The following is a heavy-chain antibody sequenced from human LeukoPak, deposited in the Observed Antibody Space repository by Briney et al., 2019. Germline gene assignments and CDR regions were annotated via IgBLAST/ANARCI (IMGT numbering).Heavy chain of an antibody. CDR2: IYYSGST. CDR3: ARVAAKTVDY. J-gene: IGHJ4*02. D-gene: IGHD2-15*01. V-gene: IGHV4-39*07. CDR1: GGSIGRSSYY. Sequence: SETLSLTCTVSGGSIGRSSYYWGWIRQPPGKGLEWIGNIYYSGSTNYSPSLKSRVPISIDMPKNTFSLELRSVTARGRAVYYCARVAAKTVDYWGQGTLVTVS.